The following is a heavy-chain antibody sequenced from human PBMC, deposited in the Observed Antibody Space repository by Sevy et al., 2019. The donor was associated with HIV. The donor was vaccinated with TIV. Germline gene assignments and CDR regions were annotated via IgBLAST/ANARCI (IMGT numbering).Heavy chain of an antibody. CDR3: ARGAWGYYDSSGLFDH. Sequence: GGSLRLSCAASGFTFSSYGMHWVRQAPGKGLEWVAVIWYEGSNKYYADSVKGRFTISRDNSKNTVYLQMNSLRAEDTAVYYCARGAWGYYDSSGLFDHWGQGTLVTVSS. D-gene: IGHD3-22*01. CDR2: IWYEGSNK. CDR1: GFTFSSYG. J-gene: IGHJ4*02. V-gene: IGHV3-33*01.